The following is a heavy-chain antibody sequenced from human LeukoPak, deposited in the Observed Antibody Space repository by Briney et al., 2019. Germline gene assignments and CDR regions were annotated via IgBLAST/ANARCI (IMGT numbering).Heavy chain of an antibody. V-gene: IGHV3-23*01. D-gene: IGHD5-18*01. CDR1: GFTFSGYE. Sequence: GGSLRLSCAASGFTFSGYEMNWVRQAPGKGLEWVSALSGSGASTYYADSVKGRFTISRDNSKNTLYLQMNSLRAEDTAVYYCAKDQSYGFDYWGQGTLVTVSS. CDR3: AKDQSYGFDY. CDR2: LSGSGAST. J-gene: IGHJ4*02.